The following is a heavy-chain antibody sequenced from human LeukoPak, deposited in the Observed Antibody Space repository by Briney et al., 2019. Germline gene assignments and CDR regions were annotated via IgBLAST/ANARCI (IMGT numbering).Heavy chain of an antibody. V-gene: IGHV3-38-3*01. CDR1: GFTVSSNE. CDR3: AKTSLSDPSGHYYYMDV. Sequence: GGSLRLSCAASGFTVSSNEMSWVRQAPGKGLEWVSSISGGSTYYADSRKGRFTISRDNSQNTVSLQLNNLRIEDTALYYCAKTSLSDPSGHYYYMDVWGKGTTVTVSS. J-gene: IGHJ6*03. CDR2: ISGGST. D-gene: IGHD3-3*01.